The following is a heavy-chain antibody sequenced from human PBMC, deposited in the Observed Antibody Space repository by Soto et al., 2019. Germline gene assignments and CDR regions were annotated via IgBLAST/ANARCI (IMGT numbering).Heavy chain of an antibody. CDR3: ARGSVVGFDP. J-gene: IGHJ5*02. D-gene: IGHD2-15*01. V-gene: IGHV1-3*01. Sequence: QVQLVQSGAELKKPGASVKGSCKASGYTFTSYAMHWVRQAPGQRLEWMGWINAGNGNTKYSQKFQGRVTITRDTSASTAYMELSSLRSEDTAVYYCARGSVVGFDPWGQGTLVTVSS. CDR2: INAGNGNT. CDR1: GYTFTSYA.